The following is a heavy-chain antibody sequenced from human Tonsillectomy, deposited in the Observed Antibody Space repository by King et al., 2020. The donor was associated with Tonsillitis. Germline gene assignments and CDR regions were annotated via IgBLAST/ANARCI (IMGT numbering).Heavy chain of an antibody. Sequence: VQLVKSGGGVVQPGGSLRLSCAASGFTFSSYGMHWVRQAPGKGLEWVAFIRYDGSNKYYADSVKGRFTISRDNSKNTLYLQMNSLRAEDTAVYYCAKDYYYDSSGYDAFDIWGQGTMVTVSS. CDR2: IRYDGSNK. J-gene: IGHJ3*02. D-gene: IGHD3-22*01. CDR1: GFTFSSYG. V-gene: IGHV3-30*02. CDR3: AKDYYYDSSGYDAFDI.